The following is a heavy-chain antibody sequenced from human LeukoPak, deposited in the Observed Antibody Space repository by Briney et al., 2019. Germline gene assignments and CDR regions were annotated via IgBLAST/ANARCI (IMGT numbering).Heavy chain of an antibody. Sequence: GGSLRLSCAASGLTFSSYSMNWVRQAPGKGLEWVSYISSSSSTIYYADSVKGRFTISRDNAKNSLYLQMNSLRAEDTAVYYCARVFLEPSFDYWGQGTLVTVSS. CDR1: GLTFSSYS. D-gene: IGHD1-1*01. J-gene: IGHJ4*02. V-gene: IGHV3-48*01. CDR3: ARVFLEPSFDY. CDR2: ISSSSSTI.